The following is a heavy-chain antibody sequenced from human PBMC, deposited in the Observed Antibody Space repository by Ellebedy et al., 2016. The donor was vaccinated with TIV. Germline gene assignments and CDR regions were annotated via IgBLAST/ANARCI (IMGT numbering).Heavy chain of an antibody. CDR1: GFTLKNFY. D-gene: IGHD1-1*01. J-gene: IGHJ3*02. CDR3: ARDGTTSSMDI. CDR2: MNQDGSRR. V-gene: IGHV3-7*01. Sequence: GESLKISXAASGFTLKNFYMSWVRQAPGKGLEWVGNMNQDGSRRDYVASVVGRFTISRDNGRNSLYLQMNSLRADDTAVYYCARDGTTSSMDIWGQGTMVTVSS.